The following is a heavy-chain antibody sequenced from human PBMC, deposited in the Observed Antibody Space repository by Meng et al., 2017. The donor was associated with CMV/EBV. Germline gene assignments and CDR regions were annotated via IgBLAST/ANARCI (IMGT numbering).Heavy chain of an antibody. CDR1: GFTFSSDA. CDR3: AREGGVGALGY. Sequence: QVQLVEPGGGGVQPGRSLRLSCAASGFTFSSDAMHWVRQAPGKGLEWVAVISYDGSNKYYADSVKGRFTISRDNSKNTLYLQMNSLRAEDTAVYYCAREGGVGALGYWGQGTLVTVSS. CDR2: ISYDGSNK. D-gene: IGHD1-26*01. V-gene: IGHV3-30-3*01. J-gene: IGHJ4*02.